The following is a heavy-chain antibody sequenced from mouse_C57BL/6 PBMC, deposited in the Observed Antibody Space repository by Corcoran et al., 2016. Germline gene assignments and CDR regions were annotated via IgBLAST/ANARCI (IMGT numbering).Heavy chain of an antibody. CDR1: GYTFTDYY. CDR3: ARENYYGSSNYFDY. D-gene: IGHD1-1*01. CDR2: INPNNGGT. J-gene: IGHJ2*01. Sequence: EVQLQQSGPELVKPGASVKISCKASGYTFTDYYMNWVKQSHGKSLEWIGDINPNNGGTSYNQKFKGKATLTVDKSSSTAYMELRSLTSEDSAVYYCARENYYGSSNYFDYWGQGTTLTVSS. V-gene: IGHV1-26*01.